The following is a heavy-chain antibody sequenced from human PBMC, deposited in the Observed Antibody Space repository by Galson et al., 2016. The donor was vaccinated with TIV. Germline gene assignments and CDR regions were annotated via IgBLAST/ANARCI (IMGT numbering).Heavy chain of an antibody. CDR2: VNQGGSEN. J-gene: IGHJ4*02. CDR1: GLSFSSYW. CDR3: ASQGVDY. Sequence: SLRLSCAVSGLSFSSYWMTWVRQAPGKGLEWVASVNQGGSENYYVDSVKGRFTISRDNAKNSLYLQMNSLSAEDTAMFYCASQGVDYWGQGTLVTVPS. D-gene: IGHD2-8*01. V-gene: IGHV3-7*01.